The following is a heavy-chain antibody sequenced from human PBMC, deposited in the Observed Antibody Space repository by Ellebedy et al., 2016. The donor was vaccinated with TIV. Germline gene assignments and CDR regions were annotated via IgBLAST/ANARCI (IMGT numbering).Heavy chain of an antibody. J-gene: IGHJ6*02. D-gene: IGHD3-10*01. CDR3: ARQAWFGDATYYYYGLDV. V-gene: IGHV3-21*06. CDR2: ITCTGRHI. CDR1: GFTFSTYV. Sequence: PGGSLRLSCAASGFTFSTYVMNWVRQAPGKGLEWVSSITCTGRHIYYAYSVKGRFTISRDNAKNSLYLQMNSLGVEDTAVYQCARQAWFGDATYYYYGLDVWGQGTTVTVSS.